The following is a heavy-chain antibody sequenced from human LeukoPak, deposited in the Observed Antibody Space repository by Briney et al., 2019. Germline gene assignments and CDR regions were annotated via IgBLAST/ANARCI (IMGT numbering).Heavy chain of an antibody. V-gene: IGHV4-39*07. CDR3: ARSSYSSGWGDFDY. CDR2: IYTSGST. J-gene: IGHJ4*02. D-gene: IGHD6-19*01. CDR1: SGSISTSNYY. Sequence: SETLSLTCTVSSGSISTSNYYWGWVRQPPGKALEWIGRIYTSGSTNYNPSLKSRVTISVDTSKNQFSLKLSSVTAADTAVYYCARSSYSSGWGDFDYWGQGTLVTVSS.